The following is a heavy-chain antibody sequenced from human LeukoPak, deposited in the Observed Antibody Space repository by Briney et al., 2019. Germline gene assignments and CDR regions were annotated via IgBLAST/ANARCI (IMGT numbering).Heavy chain of an antibody. D-gene: IGHD2-2*01. V-gene: IGHV4-4*07. CDR3: ARVRGPAAMDDAFDI. Sequence: SETLSLTCTVSGGSISSYYWSWIRQPAGKGLEWIGRIYTSGSTNYNPSLKSRVTMSVDTSKNQFSLKLSSVTAADTAVYYCARVRGPAAMDDAFDIWGQETMVTVSS. J-gene: IGHJ3*02. CDR2: IYTSGST. CDR1: GGSISSYY.